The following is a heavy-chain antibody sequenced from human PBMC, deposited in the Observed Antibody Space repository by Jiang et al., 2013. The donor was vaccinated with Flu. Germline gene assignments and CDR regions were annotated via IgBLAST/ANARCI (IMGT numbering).Heavy chain of an antibody. Sequence: LLKPSETLSLTCTVSGGSISSSSYYWGWIRQPPGKGLEWIGSIYYSGSTYYNPSLKSRVTISVDTSKNQFSLKLSSVTAADTAVYYCARTTYYYDSSGYSDHDAFDIWGQGTMVTVSS. D-gene: IGHD3-22*01. CDR1: GGSISSSSYY. V-gene: IGHV4-39*01. J-gene: IGHJ3*02. CDR2: IYYSGST. CDR3: ARTTYYYDSSGYSDHDAFDI.